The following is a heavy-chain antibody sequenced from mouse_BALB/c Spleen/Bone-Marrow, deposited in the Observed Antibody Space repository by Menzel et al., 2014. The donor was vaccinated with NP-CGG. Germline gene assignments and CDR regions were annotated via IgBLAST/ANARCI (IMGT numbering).Heavy chain of an antibody. CDR2: ISDGGGRA. J-gene: IGHJ2*01. D-gene: IGHD3-2*01. Sequence: VNVVESGGGLVQPGGSLKLSCAASGFTFSSYTMSWIRQTPEKRLEWVAYISDGGGRAYYPDTVKGRFTISRDNAKNTLYLQMSSLKSEDTAMYYCARQLDSSGYVLDYWGQGTTLTVSS. CDR3: ARQLDSSGYVLDY. V-gene: IGHV5-12-2*01. CDR1: GFTFSSYT.